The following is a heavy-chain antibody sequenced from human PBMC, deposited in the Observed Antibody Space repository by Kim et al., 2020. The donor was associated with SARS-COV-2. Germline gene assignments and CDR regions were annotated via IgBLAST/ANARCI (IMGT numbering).Heavy chain of an antibody. CDR1: GGSISSSSYY. Sequence: SETLSLTCTVSGGSISSSSYYWGWIRQPPGKGLEWIGSIYYSGSTYYNPSLKSRVTISVDTSKNQFSLKLSSVTAADTAVYYCARHLAEEWLLPYYFDYWGQGTLVTVSS. CDR3: ARHLAEEWLLPYYFDY. D-gene: IGHD3-3*01. CDR2: IYYSGST. J-gene: IGHJ4*02. V-gene: IGHV4-39*01.